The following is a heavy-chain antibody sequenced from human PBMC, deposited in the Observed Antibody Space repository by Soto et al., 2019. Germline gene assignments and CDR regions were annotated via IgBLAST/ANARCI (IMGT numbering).Heavy chain of an antibody. CDR3: ARDRIAVAGNPEYFQH. Sequence: EVQLVESGGGLVQPGGSLRLSCAASGFTVSSNYMSWVRQAPGKGLKGVSVIYTGGSTYYADSVKGRFTISRNNSKNTLYLQMNSLRAEDTAVYYCARDRIAVAGNPEYFQHWGQGTLVTVSS. CDR2: IYTGGST. D-gene: IGHD6-19*01. J-gene: IGHJ1*01. CDR1: GFTVSSNY. V-gene: IGHV3-66*01.